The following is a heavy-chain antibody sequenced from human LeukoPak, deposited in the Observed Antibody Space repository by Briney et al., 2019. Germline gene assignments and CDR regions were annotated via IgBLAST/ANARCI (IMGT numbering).Heavy chain of an antibody. V-gene: IGHV3-23*01. CDR2: ISGSGGST. D-gene: IGHD6-25*01. CDR1: GFTFSSYG. Sequence: GGSLRLSCAASGFTFSSYGMSWVRQAPGKGLEWASAISGSGGSTYYADSVKGRFTISRDNSKNTLYLQMNSLRAEDTAVYYCAKVSRLYFDYWGQGTLVTVSS. CDR3: AKVSRLYFDY. J-gene: IGHJ4*02.